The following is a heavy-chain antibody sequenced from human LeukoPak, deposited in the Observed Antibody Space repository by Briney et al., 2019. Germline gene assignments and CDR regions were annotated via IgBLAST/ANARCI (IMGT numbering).Heavy chain of an antibody. CDR1: GFPFSSYG. CDR2: IKQDGSKK. Sequence: GGSLRLSCVASGFPFSSYGMTGVRQAPGKGLEWVANIKQDGSKKSYVDPVKGRFTISRDNAKNSLYLQMNSLRAEDTAIYYCTRVGYIDEGIDYWGQGTLVTVSS. V-gene: IGHV3-7*04. J-gene: IGHJ4*02. D-gene: IGHD5-24*01. CDR3: TRVGYIDEGIDY.